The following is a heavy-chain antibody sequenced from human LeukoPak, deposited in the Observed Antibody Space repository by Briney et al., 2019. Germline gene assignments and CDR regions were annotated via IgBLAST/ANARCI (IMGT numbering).Heavy chain of an antibody. CDR3: ARQGSTYYDSCPSLDY. V-gene: IGHV5-51*01. J-gene: IGHJ4*02. D-gene: IGHD3-22*01. CDR1: RYSFTSYW. Sequence: EFLKISCKGSRYSFTSYWIGWVRQMPGKGLEWMGIIYPGDSDTRYSPSFQGQVTISADKSISTAYLQWSSLKASDTAMYYCARQGSTYYDSCPSLDYRGQGTLVTVSS. CDR2: IYPGDSDT.